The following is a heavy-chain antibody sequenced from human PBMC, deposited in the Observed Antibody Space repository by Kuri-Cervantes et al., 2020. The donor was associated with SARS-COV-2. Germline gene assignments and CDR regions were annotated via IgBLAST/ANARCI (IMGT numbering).Heavy chain of an antibody. J-gene: IGHJ4*02. CDR2: ISWNSGSI. CDR3: ARGGSSGWSQLEY. V-gene: IGHV3-9*01. D-gene: IGHD6-19*01. CDR1: GFTFDDYA. Sequence: SLKISCAASGFTFDDYAMHWVRQAPGKGLEWVSDISWNSGSIGYADSVKGRFTISRDNSKNTLYLQMNSLRAEDTAVYYCARGGSSGWSQLEYWGQGTLVTVSS.